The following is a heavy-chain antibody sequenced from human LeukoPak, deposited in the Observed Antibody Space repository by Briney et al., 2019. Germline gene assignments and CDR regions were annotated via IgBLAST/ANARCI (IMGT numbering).Heavy chain of an antibody. CDR3: ARRDYYDSSGYHTTPSYYFDY. Sequence: SETLSLTCAVYGGSFSGYYWSWIRQPPGKGLEWIGEINHSGSTNYNPSLKSRVTISVDTSKNQFSLKLSSVTAADTAVYYCARRDYYDSSGYHTTPSYYFDYWGQGTLVTVSS. CDR1: GGSFSGYY. D-gene: IGHD3-22*01. J-gene: IGHJ4*02. V-gene: IGHV4-34*01. CDR2: INHSGST.